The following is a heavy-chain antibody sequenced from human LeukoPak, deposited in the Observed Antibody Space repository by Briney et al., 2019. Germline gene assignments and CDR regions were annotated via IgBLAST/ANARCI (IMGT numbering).Heavy chain of an antibody. D-gene: IGHD2-8*01. CDR3: ARVVSYLFDP. CDR1: GYTFTGYY. V-gene: IGHV1-2*02. J-gene: IGHJ5*02. CDR2: INPNSGGT. Sequence: GASVKVSCKASGYTFTGYYIHWVREAPGQGLEWMGWINPNSGGTNYAQKFQGRVTMTRDTSISTAYMELSRLRSDDTAVYYCARVVSYLFDPWGQGTLVTVSS.